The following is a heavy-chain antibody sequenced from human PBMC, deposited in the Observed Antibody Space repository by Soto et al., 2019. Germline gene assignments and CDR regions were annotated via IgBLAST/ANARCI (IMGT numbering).Heavy chain of an antibody. CDR3: ARGWELLSAADY. CDR2: IYYSGST. CDR1: GGSISSSSYY. J-gene: IGHJ4*02. V-gene: IGHV4-39*01. D-gene: IGHD1-26*01. Sequence: QLQLQESGPGLVKPSETLSLTCTVSGGSISSSSYYWGWIRQPPGKGLEWIGSIYYSGSTYYNPSLKSRLTISVDTSKNQYSLKLSSVTAADTAVYYCARGWELLSAADYWGQGTLVTVSS.